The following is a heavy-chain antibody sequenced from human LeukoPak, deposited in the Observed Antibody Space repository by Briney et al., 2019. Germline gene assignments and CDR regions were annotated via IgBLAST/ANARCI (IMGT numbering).Heavy chain of an antibody. V-gene: IGHV1-18*01. Sequence: ASVKVSCKASGGTFSSYAISWVRQAPGQGLEWMGWISAYNGNTNYAQKLQGRVTMTTDTSTSTAYMELRSLRSGDTAVYYCASGDILTGLGSDYWGQGTLVTVSS. CDR1: GGTFSSYA. CDR3: ASGDILTGLGSDY. CDR2: ISAYNGNT. J-gene: IGHJ4*02. D-gene: IGHD3-9*01.